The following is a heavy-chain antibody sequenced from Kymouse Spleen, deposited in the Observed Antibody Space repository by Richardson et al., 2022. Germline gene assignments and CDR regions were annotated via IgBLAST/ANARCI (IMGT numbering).Heavy chain of an antibody. CDR1: GFTFSSYG. CDR3: AREEATVVTFFDY. CDR2: IWYDGSNK. J-gene: IGHJ4*02. D-gene: IGHD4-23*01. Sequence: QVQLVESGGGVVQPGRSLRLSCAASGFTFSSYGMHWVRQAPGKGLEWVAVIWYDGSNKYYADSVKGRFTISRDNSKNTLYLQMNSLRAEDTAVYYCAREEATVVTFFDYWGQGTLVTVSS. V-gene: IGHV3-33*01.